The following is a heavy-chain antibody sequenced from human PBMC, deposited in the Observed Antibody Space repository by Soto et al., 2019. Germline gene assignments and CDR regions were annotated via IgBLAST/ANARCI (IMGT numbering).Heavy chain of an antibody. V-gene: IGHV4-39*01. J-gene: IGHJ5*02. CDR1: GDAISSSSYY. D-gene: IGHD3-22*01. Sequence: ETLSLTCTVSGDAISSSSYYWGWIRQPPGKGLEWIGSIYYSGSTYYNPSLKSRVTISVDTSKNQFSLKLSSVTAADTAVYYCARYYYDSSGYWGWFDPWVQGTLVTVSS. CDR2: IYYSGST. CDR3: ARYYYDSSGYWGWFDP.